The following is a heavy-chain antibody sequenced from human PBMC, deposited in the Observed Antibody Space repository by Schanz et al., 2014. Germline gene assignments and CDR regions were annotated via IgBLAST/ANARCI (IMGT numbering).Heavy chain of an antibody. CDR2: ISSTSTYL. J-gene: IGHJ4*02. CDR3: ARGTPFLCDY. D-gene: IGHD3-16*01. Sequence: EVQLVESGGGLVQPGGSLRLSCAASGFTFSDYSMNWVRQAPGKGLEWVSSISSTSTYLYYADSVKGRFTISRDSARNSLYLQMSSLRAEDTAVYYCARGTPFLCDYWGQGTLVTVSS. CDR1: GFTFSDYS. V-gene: IGHV3-21*01.